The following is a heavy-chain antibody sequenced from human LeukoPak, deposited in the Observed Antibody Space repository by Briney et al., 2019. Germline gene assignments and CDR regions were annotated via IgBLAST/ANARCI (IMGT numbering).Heavy chain of an antibody. V-gene: IGHV1-69*06. CDR1: VGTFSHYA. CDR3: AQQNSYDSSGLDY. J-gene: IGHJ4*02. D-gene: IGHD3-22*01. CDR2: INPIFGTA. Sequence: SSVNVSCKASVGTFSHYAISSVRQAPAQRREWMGRINPIFGTAKYAQQFHGSVTITEDKSTSTAHMELNSLRSEDTAVYYCAQQNSYDSSGLDYWGQGTLVSVSS.